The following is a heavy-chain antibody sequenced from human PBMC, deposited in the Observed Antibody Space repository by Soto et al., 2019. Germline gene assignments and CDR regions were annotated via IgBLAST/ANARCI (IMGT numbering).Heavy chain of an antibody. CDR2: IKQDGSEK. J-gene: IGHJ4*02. D-gene: IGHD1-1*01. V-gene: IGHV3-7*01. CDR3: ARETTGTRGYFDY. Sequence: ETLRLSCAASGFTFSIYWMRWVRHAPGKGLEWVANIKQDGSEKYYVDSVKGRFTISRDNAKNSLYLQMNSLRAEDTAVYYCARETTGTRGYFDYWGQGTLVTVSS. CDR1: GFTFSIYW.